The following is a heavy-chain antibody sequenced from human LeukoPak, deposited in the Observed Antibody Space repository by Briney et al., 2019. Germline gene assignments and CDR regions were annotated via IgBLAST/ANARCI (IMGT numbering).Heavy chain of an antibody. CDR1: GFTFSSNA. CDR2: ITGNGGST. D-gene: IGHD3-10*01. J-gene: IGHJ4*02. CDR3: AKDAVAPGSGGDYFDY. V-gene: IGHV3-23*01. Sequence: GGSLRLSCAASGFTFSSNAMSWVRQAPGKGLEWVSVITGNGGSTYYADSVKGRFTISRDNSKNTLSLQMNSLRAEDTAVYYCAKDAVAPGSGGDYFDYWGQGTLVTVSS.